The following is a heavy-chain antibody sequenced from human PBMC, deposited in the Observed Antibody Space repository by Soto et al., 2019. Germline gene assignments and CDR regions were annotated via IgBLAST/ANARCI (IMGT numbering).Heavy chain of an antibody. CDR2: IYYSGST. D-gene: IGHD1-7*01. V-gene: IGHV4-59*01. J-gene: IGHJ4*02. Sequence: SETLSLTCTVSGGSISSYYWSWIRQPPGKGLEWIGYIYYSGSTNYNPSLKSRVTISVDTSKNQFSLKLSSVTAADTAVYYCARKPTITGTTDYWGQGTLVTVSS. CDR1: GGSISSYY. CDR3: ARKPTITGTTDY.